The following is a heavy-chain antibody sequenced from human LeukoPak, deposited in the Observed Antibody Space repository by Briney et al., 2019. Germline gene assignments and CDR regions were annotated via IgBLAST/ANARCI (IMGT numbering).Heavy chain of an antibody. CDR3: ASSYGDVGYFDY. CDR2: INPNSGST. J-gene: IGHJ4*02. Sequence: ASVKVSCKASGYTFTGYYMHWVRQAPGQGLEGMGWINPNSGSTNYAQKFQGRVTMTRDTSISTAYMELSRLRSDDTAVYYCASSYGDVGYFDYWGQGTLVTVSS. CDR1: GYTFTGYY. D-gene: IGHD4-17*01. V-gene: IGHV1-2*02.